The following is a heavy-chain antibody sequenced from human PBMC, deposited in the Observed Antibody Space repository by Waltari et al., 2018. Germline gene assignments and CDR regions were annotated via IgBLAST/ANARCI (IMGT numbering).Heavy chain of an antibody. CDR2: VNPNSGTT. CDR1: GYTFINYE. V-gene: IGHV1-8*02. CDR3: ARGRDVFANFDYNWFDP. Sequence: QVQLVQTGAEVLRPGAAVKVSCQASGYTFINYEINWVRQAAGQGLEWMGWVNPNSGTTAYAQKFQGRISMTWDTFTRTAYMELSNLRSDDTAVFYCARGRDVFANFDYNWFDPGAREPWSPSLQ. D-gene: IGHD3-3*01. J-gene: IGHJ5*02.